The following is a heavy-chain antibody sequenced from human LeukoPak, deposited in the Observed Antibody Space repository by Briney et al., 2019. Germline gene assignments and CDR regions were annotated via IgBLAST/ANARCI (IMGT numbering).Heavy chain of an antibody. J-gene: IGHJ6*04. CDR1: GFTFSSYA. CDR2: ISGSGGST. D-gene: IGHD3-9*01. Sequence: GGSLRLSCAASGFTFSSYAMSWVRQAPWKGLEWVSAISGSGGSTYYADSVKGRFTISRDNSKNTLYLQMNSLRAEDTAVYYCASETGYFDWLVSPLYYYYGMDVWGKGTTVTVSS. CDR3: ASETGYFDWLVSPLYYYYGMDV. V-gene: IGHV3-23*01.